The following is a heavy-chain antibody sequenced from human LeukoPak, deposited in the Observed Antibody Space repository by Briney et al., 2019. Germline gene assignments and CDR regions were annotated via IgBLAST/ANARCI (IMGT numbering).Heavy chain of an antibody. D-gene: IGHD5-24*01. CDR2: ISYDGSNK. V-gene: IGHV3-30-3*01. CDR1: GFTFSSYA. J-gene: IGHJ4*02. Sequence: GGSLRLSCAASGFTFSSYAMHWVRQAPGKGLEWVAVISYDGSNKYYADSVKGRFTISRDNSENTLYLQINSLRAEDTAVYYCARDGGVGDGYEAIDYWGQGTLVTVSS. CDR3: ARDGGVGDGYEAIDY.